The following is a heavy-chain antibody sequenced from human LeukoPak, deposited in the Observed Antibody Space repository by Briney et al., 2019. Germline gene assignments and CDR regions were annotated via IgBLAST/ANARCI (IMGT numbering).Heavy chain of an antibody. J-gene: IGHJ5*02. Sequence: ASVKVSCKASGYTFTSYGISWVRQAPGQGLEWMGWISAYNGDTRYAQKFQGRVILTTETSTTTAYMELRNLRSDDTAVYYCARDACVSCGGDCCHDPWGQGTLVTVSS. V-gene: IGHV1-18*01. CDR2: ISAYNGDT. CDR3: ARDACVSCGGDCCHDP. CDR1: GYTFTSYG. D-gene: IGHD2-21*02.